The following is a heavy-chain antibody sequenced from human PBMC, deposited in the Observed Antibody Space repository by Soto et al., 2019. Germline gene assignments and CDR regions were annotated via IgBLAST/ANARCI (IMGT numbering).Heavy chain of an antibody. V-gene: IGHV3-30-3*01. D-gene: IGHD6-13*01. CDR1: GFTFSSYA. Sequence: GGSLRLSCAASGFTFSSYAMHWVRQAPGKGLEWVAVISYDGSSKYYADSVKGRFTISRDNSKNTLYLQMNSLRAEDTAVYYCARGVAAAGYYYYYGMDVWGQGTTVTVSS. CDR2: ISYDGSSK. CDR3: ARGVAAAGYYYYYGMDV. J-gene: IGHJ6*02.